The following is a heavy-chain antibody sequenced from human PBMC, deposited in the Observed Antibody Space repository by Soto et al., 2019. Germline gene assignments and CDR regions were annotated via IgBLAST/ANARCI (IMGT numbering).Heavy chain of an antibody. Sequence: QVALQQWGAGLLKPSQTLSLTCGVSGGSFDEYFWTWIRLTPGQGLEWIGEVHHSGTSYYHPSLKSRLAVSVDTSKSQVSLTLTSVTAADTGVYYCARRKDSSRYFYGMYVWGQGTTVVVS. CDR2: VHHSGTS. CDR3: ARRKDSSRYFYGMYV. CDR1: GGSFDEYF. J-gene: IGHJ6*02. V-gene: IGHV4-34*02. D-gene: IGHD6-13*01.